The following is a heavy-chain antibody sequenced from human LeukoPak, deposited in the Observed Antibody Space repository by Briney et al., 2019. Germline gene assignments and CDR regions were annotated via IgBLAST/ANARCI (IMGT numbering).Heavy chain of an antibody. Sequence: ASVKVSCKASGGTFSGYAISWVRQAPGQGLEWMGGIIPIFGTANYAQKFQGRVTITTDESTSTAYMELSSLRSEDTAVYYCARVPGSAPTPYYYYYYMDVWGKGTTVTVSS. CDR2: IIPIFGTA. J-gene: IGHJ6*03. V-gene: IGHV1-69*05. D-gene: IGHD3-10*01. CDR3: ARVPGSAPTPYYYYYYMDV. CDR1: GGTFSGYA.